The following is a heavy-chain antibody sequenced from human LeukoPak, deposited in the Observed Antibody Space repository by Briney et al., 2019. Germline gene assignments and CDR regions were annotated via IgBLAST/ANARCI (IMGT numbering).Heavy chain of an antibody. J-gene: IGHJ4*02. CDR3: ARAPRWGDYDSSGYSYYFDY. V-gene: IGHV3-7*03. CDR1: GFTFSSYW. Sequence: GGSLRLSCAASGFTFSSYWMSWVRQAPGKGLEWVANIKQDGSEKYYEDSVKGRFTISRDNAKNSLYLQMNSLRAEDTAVYYCARAPRWGDYDSSGYSYYFDYWGQGTLVTVS. CDR2: IKQDGSEK. D-gene: IGHD3-22*01.